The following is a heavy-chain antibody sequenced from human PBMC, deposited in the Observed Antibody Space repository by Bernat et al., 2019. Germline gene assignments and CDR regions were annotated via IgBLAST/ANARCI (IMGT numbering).Heavy chain of an antibody. CDR1: GGSFSGYY. V-gene: IGHV4-34*01. Sequence: QVQLQQWGAGLLKPSETLSLTCAVYGGSFSGYYWSWIRQPPGKGLEWIGEINHSGSTNYNPSLKSRVPISVDTSKNQFSLKLSSVTAADTAVYYCARGPITMIVVGGNAFDIWGQGTMVTVSS. CDR3: ARGPITMIVVGGNAFDI. D-gene: IGHD3-22*01. CDR2: INHSGST. J-gene: IGHJ3*02.